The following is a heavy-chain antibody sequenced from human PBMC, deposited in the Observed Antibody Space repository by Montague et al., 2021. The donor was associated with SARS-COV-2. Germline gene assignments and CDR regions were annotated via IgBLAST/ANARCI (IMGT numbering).Heavy chain of an antibody. D-gene: IGHD3-10*01. V-gene: IGHV4-38-2*02. Sequence: SETLSLTCPVSGYSINSNYYWGWIRQPPGKGLEWIGCSYHSGTTHYHPSLKSRVTISLDTSNNHFSLKVTSVTAADTAGYYCARAPYYGPGKPYQFDYWGRGTLVTVSS. CDR1: GYSINSNYY. CDR3: ARAPYYGPGKPYQFDY. J-gene: IGHJ4*02. CDR2: SYHSGTT.